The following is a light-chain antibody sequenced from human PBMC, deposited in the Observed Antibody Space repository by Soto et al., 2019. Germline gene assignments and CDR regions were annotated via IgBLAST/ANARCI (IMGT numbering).Light chain of an antibody. CDR2: GAS. Sequence: EIVLTQSPGTLSLSPGERATLSCRASQSVSSNYLAWYQQKPGRAPRLLIYGASSKATGIPDRFSGSGSGTDFTLTISRLEPEDFAVYYCQQYGSSSWTFGQGTKVDIK. V-gene: IGKV3-20*01. CDR1: QSVSSNY. J-gene: IGKJ1*01. CDR3: QQYGSSSWT.